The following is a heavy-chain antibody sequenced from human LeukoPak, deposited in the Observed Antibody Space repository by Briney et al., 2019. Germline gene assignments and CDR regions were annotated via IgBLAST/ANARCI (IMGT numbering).Heavy chain of an antibody. CDR2: IYYSGST. CDR3: ARDALTTVTTGAHYFDY. CDR1: GGSISSSSYY. V-gene: IGHV4-39*02. J-gene: IGHJ4*02. D-gene: IGHD4-17*01. Sequence: PSETLSLTCTVSGGSISSSSYYWGWIRQPPGKGLEWIGSIYYSGSTYYNPSLKSRVTISVDTSKNQFSLKLSSVTAADTAVYYCARDALTTVTTGAHYFDYWGQGTLVTVSS.